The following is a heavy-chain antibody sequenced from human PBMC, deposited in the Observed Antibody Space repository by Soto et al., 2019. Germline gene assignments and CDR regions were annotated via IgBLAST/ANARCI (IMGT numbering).Heavy chain of an antibody. D-gene: IGHD2-21*02. CDR3: AAYRTYCGGDCYVD. V-gene: IGHV1-58*01. CDR2: IVVGSGNT. Sequence: QMQLVQSGPEVKKPGTSVKVSCKASGFTFTSSAVQWVRQARGQRLEWIGWIVVGSGNTNYAQKFQERVTITRDMYTSTAYMELSSLRSEDTAVYYCAAYRTYCGGDCYVDWGQGTLVTVSS. CDR1: GFTFTSSA. J-gene: IGHJ4*02.